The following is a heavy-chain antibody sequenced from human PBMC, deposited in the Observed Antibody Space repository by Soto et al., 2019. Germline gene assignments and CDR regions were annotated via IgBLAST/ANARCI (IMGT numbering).Heavy chain of an antibody. Sequence: GGSLRLSCAASGFTFSSYSMNWVRQAPGKGLEWVSYISSSSSTIYYADSVKGRFTISRDNSKNSLYLQMNSLRDEDTAVYYCARERGYSGYDSGWFDPWGQGTLVTVSS. D-gene: IGHD5-12*01. V-gene: IGHV3-48*02. CDR3: ARERGYSGYDSGWFDP. CDR2: ISSSSSTI. CDR1: GFTFSSYS. J-gene: IGHJ5*02.